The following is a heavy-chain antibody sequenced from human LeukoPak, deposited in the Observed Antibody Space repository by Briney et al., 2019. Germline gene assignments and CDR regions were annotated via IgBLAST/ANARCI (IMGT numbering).Heavy chain of an antibody. J-gene: IGHJ4*02. Sequence: GGSLRLSCAASGFTFSSYWTHWVRQAPGKGLVWVSRINSDGSSTSYADSVKGRFTISRDNAKNTLYLQMNSLRAEDTAVYYCASERLYSSSWYPNYWGQGTLVTVSS. D-gene: IGHD6-13*01. CDR2: INSDGSST. CDR3: ASERLYSSSWYPNY. CDR1: GFTFSSYW. V-gene: IGHV3-74*01.